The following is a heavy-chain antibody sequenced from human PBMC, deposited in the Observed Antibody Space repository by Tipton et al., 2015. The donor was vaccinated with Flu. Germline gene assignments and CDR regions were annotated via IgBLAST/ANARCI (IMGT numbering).Heavy chain of an antibody. V-gene: IGHV4-59*08. Sequence: TLSLTCTVSGDSISRFYWSWIRQPPGKGLEWIGYSGSTNYNPSPKNRVTISLDTSKNQFSLQLKSVTASDTAVYYCARLKLFALVNHSYYYGLDVWGQGTRVSVS. D-gene: IGHD3/OR15-3a*01. CDR2: SGST. J-gene: IGHJ6*02. CDR1: GDSISRFY. CDR3: ARLKLFALVNHSYYYGLDV.